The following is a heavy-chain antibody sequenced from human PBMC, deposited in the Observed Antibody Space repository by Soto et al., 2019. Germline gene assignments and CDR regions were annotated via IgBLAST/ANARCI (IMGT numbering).Heavy chain of an antibody. V-gene: IGHV3-7*03. CDR1: GITTSTYW. Sequence: PGGSLRLSCAASGITTSTYWMGWFRQAPGRGLEWVATIKQDGTEKYYMESLKGRFTISRDNAINSVYLQMSSLRAEDTAVYFCVTGDHADYWGRGTLVTVSS. CDR3: VTGDHADY. D-gene: IGHD3-10*01. J-gene: IGHJ4*02. CDR2: IKQDGTEK.